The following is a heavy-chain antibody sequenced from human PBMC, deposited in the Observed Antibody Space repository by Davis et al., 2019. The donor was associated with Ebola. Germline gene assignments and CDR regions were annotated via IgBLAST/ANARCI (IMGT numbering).Heavy chain of an antibody. CDR2: IYYSGST. D-gene: IGHD5-18*01. V-gene: IGHV4-39*01. CDR3: ARGIRGYGNRVYYYYGMDV. Sequence: SETLSLTCTVSGASISSSNYYWGWIRQPPGKGLEWIGSIYYSGSTYYNPSLKSRVTISVDTSKNQFTLKLSSVTAADTAVYYCARGIRGYGNRVYYYYGMDVWGQGTTVTVSS. CDR1: GASISSSNYY. J-gene: IGHJ6*02.